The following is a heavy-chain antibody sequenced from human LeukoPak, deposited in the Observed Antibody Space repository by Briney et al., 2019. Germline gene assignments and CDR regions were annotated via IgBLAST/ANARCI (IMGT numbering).Heavy chain of an antibody. D-gene: IGHD3-16*02. CDR1: GYRFTSYW. J-gene: IGHJ4*02. V-gene: IGHV5-51*01. Sequence: GEPLQISCQGSGYRFTSYWIGWVRQLPGKGLEWMGIIYPGDSDTRYSPPFQGQVTISADKSISTAYLQWSSLKASDTAMYYCARLNMITFGGVIAPGGFDYWGQGTLVTVSS. CDR2: IYPGDSDT. CDR3: ARLNMITFGGVIAPGGFDY.